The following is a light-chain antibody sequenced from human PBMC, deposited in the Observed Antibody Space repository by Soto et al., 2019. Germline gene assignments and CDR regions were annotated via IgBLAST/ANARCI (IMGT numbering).Light chain of an antibody. Sequence: DIQMTPSPSTLSASVGERVTITCRASQSISTWLAWYQQKPGKAPKLLIYKASSLESGVPSRFSGSESGTEFTLTISSLQPEDFATYYCQQLNDYPPMSTFGPGTKVDIK. CDR2: KAS. CDR1: QSISTW. J-gene: IGKJ3*01. CDR3: QQLNDYPPMST. V-gene: IGKV1-5*03.